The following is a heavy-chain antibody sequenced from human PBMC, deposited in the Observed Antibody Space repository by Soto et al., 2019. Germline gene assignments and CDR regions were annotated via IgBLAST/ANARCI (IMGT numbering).Heavy chain of an antibody. J-gene: IGHJ3*02. Sequence: QVQLVESGGGVVKPGGSLRLSCAASGFTFSDYYMSWIRQAPGKGLEWVSYISSSSSYTNYADSVKGRFTISRDNAKNSLYLQMNSLRAEDTAVYYCARAMKPEAFDIWGQGTMVTVSS. V-gene: IGHV3-11*06. CDR3: ARAMKPEAFDI. CDR2: ISSSSSYT. D-gene: IGHD3-22*01. CDR1: GFTFSDYY.